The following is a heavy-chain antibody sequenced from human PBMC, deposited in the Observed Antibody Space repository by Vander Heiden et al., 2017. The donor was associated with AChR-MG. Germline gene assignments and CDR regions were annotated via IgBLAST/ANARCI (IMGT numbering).Heavy chain of an antibody. J-gene: IGHJ4*02. CDR3: AKGASSSAAHDY. D-gene: IGHD6-6*01. Sequence: VQLVESGGGVVQPRGSLRLSCAASGFTFSSYGMHWVRQAPGKGLEWVAFIRYDGSNKYYADSVKGRFTISRDNSKNTLYLQMNSLRAEDTAVYYCAKGASSSAAHDYWGQGTLVTVSS. CDR2: IRYDGSNK. V-gene: IGHV3-30*02. CDR1: GFTFSSYG.